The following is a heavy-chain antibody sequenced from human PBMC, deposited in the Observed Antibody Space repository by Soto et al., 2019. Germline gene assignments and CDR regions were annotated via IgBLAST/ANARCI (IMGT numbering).Heavy chain of an antibody. J-gene: IGHJ4*02. CDR3: ARSLRGVIIDFDS. V-gene: IGHV3-23*01. CDR1: GFTFSSNA. D-gene: IGHD3-10*01. Sequence: LRLSCAASGFTFSSNAMSWVRQAPGKGLEWVSAISGTTDNTYYADSVKGRFTISRDNSKNTLYLQMNSLRAEDTALYYCARSLRGVIIDFDSWGQGTLVTVSS. CDR2: ISGTTDNT.